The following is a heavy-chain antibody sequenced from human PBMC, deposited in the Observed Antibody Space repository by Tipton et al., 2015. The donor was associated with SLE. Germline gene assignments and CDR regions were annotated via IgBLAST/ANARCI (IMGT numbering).Heavy chain of an antibody. D-gene: IGHD4-11*01. CDR3: AKARRPNAYSSLDS. V-gene: IGHV3-48*04. CDR2: ITSSSETI. Sequence: SLRLSCVASGFSFSSYSMNWVRQAPGKGLEWVSYITSSSETIYYADSVRGRFTVSRDNNRNSLFLDMRGLTGEDTAFYFCAKARRPNAYSSLDSWGQGTLVSVSS. CDR1: GFSFSSYS. J-gene: IGHJ4*02.